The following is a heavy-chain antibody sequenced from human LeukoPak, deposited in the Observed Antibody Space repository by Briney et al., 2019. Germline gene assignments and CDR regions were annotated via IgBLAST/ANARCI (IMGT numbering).Heavy chain of an antibody. CDR3: ARADSVDTAMVAYYYYYGMDV. J-gene: IGHJ6*04. CDR2: VIPIFGTA. D-gene: IGHD5-18*01. Sequence: SVKVSCKASGGTFSSYAISWVRQAPGQGLEWLGGVIPIFGTANYAQKFQGRVTITADKSTSTAYMELSSLRSEDTDVYYCARADSVDTAMVAYYYYYGMDVWGKGTTVTVSS. V-gene: IGHV1-69*06. CDR1: GGTFSSYA.